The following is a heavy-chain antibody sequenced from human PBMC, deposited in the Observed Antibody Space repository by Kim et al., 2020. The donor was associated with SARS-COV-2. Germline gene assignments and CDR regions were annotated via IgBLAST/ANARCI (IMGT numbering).Heavy chain of an antibody. V-gene: IGHV4-59*01. J-gene: IGHJ6*02. Sequence: SETLSLTCTVSGGSISSYYLSWIRQPPGKGLEWIGYIYYSGSTNYNHSLKSRVTISVDTSKNQFSLKLSSVTAADTAVYYCARIPSRGYYYYGMDVWGQGTTVTVSS. D-gene: IGHD3-22*01. CDR1: GGSISSYY. CDR2: IYYSGST. CDR3: ARIPSRGYYYYGMDV.